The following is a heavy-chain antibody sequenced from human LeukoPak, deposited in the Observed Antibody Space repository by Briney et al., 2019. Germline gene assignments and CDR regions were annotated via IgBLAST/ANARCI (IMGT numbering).Heavy chain of an antibody. CDR2: ISYDGSNK. V-gene: IGHV3-30*04. J-gene: IGHJ4*02. CDR1: GFTFSSSA. Sequence: GGSLRLSCAASGFTFSSSAMSWVRQVPGKGLEWVAVISYDGSNKYYADSVKGRFTISRDNSKNTLYLQMNSLRAEDTAVYYCARAYYDSSGYFDYWGQGTLVTVSS. CDR3: ARAYYDSSGYFDY. D-gene: IGHD3-22*01.